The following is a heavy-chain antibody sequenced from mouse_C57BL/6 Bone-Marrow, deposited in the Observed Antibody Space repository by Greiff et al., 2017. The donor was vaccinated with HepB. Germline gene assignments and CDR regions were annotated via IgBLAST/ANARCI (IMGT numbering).Heavy chain of an antibody. J-gene: IGHJ2*01. CDR2: IYPRSGNT. Sequence: VQLQQSGAELARPGASVKLSCKASGYTFTSYGIRWVKQRTGQGLEWIGEIYPRSGNTYYNEKFKGKATLTADKSSSTAYMELRSLTSEDSAVYFCASPNYGSSYVDYFDYWGQGTTLTVSS. V-gene: IGHV1-81*01. D-gene: IGHD1-1*01. CDR3: ASPNYGSSYVDYFDY. CDR1: GYTFTSYG.